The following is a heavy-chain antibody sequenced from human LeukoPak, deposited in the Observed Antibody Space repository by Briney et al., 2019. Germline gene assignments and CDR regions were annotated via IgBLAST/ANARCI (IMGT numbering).Heavy chain of an antibody. V-gene: IGHV3-33*01. CDR2: IWYDGSNK. J-gene: IGHJ4*02. CDR1: GFTFSSYG. D-gene: IGHD3-22*01. Sequence: GGSLRLSCAASGFTFSSYGMHWVRQAPGKGLEWVALIWYDGSNKYYADSVRGRFTISRDNSKNTLYLQMNSLRAEDTAVYYCAREIDRCFDYWGQGTLVTVSS. CDR3: AREIDRCFDY.